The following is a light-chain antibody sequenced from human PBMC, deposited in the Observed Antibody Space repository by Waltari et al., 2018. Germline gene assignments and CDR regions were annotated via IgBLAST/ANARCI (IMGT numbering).Light chain of an antibody. Sequence: DIGMTQSPDSLAVSLGERATINCKSSQSVFDSSNNKNSLAWYQKKPGQPPELLIYWASTRESGVPDRFSGSGSGTDFTLTISSLQAADVAIYYCQQYYTTPFTFGPGTKVDI. CDR2: WAS. CDR1: QSVFDSSNNKNS. V-gene: IGKV4-1*01. J-gene: IGKJ3*01. CDR3: QQYYTTPFT.